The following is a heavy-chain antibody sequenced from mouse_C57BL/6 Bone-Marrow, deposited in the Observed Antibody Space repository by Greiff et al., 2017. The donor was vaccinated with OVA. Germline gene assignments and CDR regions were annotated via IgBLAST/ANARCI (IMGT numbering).Heavy chain of an antibody. CDR2: IYPSDSET. CDR3: ASNDGYYWFAY. D-gene: IGHD2-3*01. J-gene: IGHJ3*01. CDR1: GYTFTSYW. Sequence: QVQLQQSGAELVRPGSSVKLSCKASGYTFTSYWMDWVKQRPGQGLEWIGNIYPSDSETHYNQKFKDKATLTVDKSSSTAYMQLSSLTSEDSAVYYCASNDGYYWFAYWGQGTLVTVSA. V-gene: IGHV1-61*01.